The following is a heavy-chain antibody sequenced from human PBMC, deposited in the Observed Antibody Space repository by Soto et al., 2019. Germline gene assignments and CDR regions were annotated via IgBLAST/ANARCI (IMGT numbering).Heavy chain of an antibody. CDR1: GFTFSSYA. CDR2: ISYDGSNK. CDR3: ARDSSSWVVSNCYYGMDV. V-gene: IGHV3-30-3*01. D-gene: IGHD6-6*01. J-gene: IGHJ6*02. Sequence: GSLRLSCAASGFTFSSYAMHWVRQAPGKGLEWVAVISYDGSNKYYADSVKGRFTISRDNSKNTLYLQMNSLRAEDTAVYYCARDSSSWVVSNCYYGMDVWGQGTTVTVSS.